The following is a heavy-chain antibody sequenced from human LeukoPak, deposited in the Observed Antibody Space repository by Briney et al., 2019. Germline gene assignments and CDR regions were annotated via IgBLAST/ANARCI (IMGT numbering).Heavy chain of an antibody. Sequence: PGGSLRLSCAASGFTFDDYGMSWVRQAPGKGLEWVSGINWNGGSTGYADSVKGRFTISRDNAKNSLYLQMTSLRAEDTALYYCATDRGYSTFDYWGQGTLVTVSS. V-gene: IGHV3-20*04. D-gene: IGHD6-13*01. CDR2: INWNGGST. CDR1: GFTFDDYG. J-gene: IGHJ4*02. CDR3: ATDRGYSTFDY.